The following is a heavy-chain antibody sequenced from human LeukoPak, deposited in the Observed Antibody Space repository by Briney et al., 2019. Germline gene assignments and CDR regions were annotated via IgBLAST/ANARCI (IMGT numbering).Heavy chain of an antibody. CDR1: GYTFTGYY. CDR3: ARDHTRGYQLLGRFDP. J-gene: IGHJ5*02. V-gene: IGHV1-2*02. D-gene: IGHD2-2*01. Sequence: ASVKVSCKASGYTFTGYYMHWVRQAPGQGLEWMGWINPNSGGTNYAQKFQGRVTMTRDTSISTAYMELSRLRSDDTAVYYCARDHTRGYQLLGRFDPWGQGTLVTVSS. CDR2: INPNSGGT.